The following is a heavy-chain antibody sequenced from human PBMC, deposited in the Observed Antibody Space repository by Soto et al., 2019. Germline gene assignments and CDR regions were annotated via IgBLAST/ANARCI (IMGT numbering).Heavy chain of an antibody. Sequence: QVQLVESGGGVVQPGRSLRLSCAASGFSFSISPMHWVRQAPGKGPEWVALISYDGTNKFYADSVKGRFTISRDTSNSTLYLQVDSLRPEDAAVYYCARDPKTSGGQHWAFNYFDSWGQGTLVTVSS. CDR1: GFSFSISP. D-gene: IGHD7-27*01. V-gene: IGHV3-30-3*01. CDR3: ARDPKTSGGQHWAFNYFDS. J-gene: IGHJ4*02. CDR2: ISYDGTNK.